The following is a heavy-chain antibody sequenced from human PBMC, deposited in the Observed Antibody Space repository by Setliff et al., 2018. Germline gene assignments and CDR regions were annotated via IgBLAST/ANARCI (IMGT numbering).Heavy chain of an antibody. Sequence: LRLSCAASGFTFDIYSMSWVRQAPGKGLEWVSYISSHSNTIWYADSVKGRFTISRDNVKNSLYLEMNSLRVDDTAIYYYDSSGYYVFDYWGQGTLVTVSS. CDR1: GFTFDIYS. V-gene: IGHV3-48*01. J-gene: IGHJ4*02. D-gene: IGHD3-22*01. CDR3: DSSGYYVFDY. CDR2: ISSHSNTI.